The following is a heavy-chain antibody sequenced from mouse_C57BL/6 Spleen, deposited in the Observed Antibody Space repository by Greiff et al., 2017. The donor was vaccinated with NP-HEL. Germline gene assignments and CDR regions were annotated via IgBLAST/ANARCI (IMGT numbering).Heavy chain of an antibody. J-gene: IGHJ4*01. CDR3: ARSSGPTTGDYAMDY. CDR1: GYTFTSYW. CDR2: IDPSDSYT. Sequence: QVQLQQPGAELVMPGASVKLSCKASGYTFTSYWMHWVKQRPGQGLEWIGEIDPSDSYTNYIQKFKGKSTLTVDKSSSTAYMQLSSLTSEDSAVYYCARSSGPTTGDYAMDYWGQGTSVTVSS. D-gene: IGHD1-1*01. V-gene: IGHV1-69*01.